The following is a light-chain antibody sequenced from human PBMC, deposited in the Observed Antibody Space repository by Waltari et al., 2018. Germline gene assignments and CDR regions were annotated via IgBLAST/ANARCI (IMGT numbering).Light chain of an antibody. CDR1: SSDGGGYNY. J-gene: IGLJ2*01. Sequence: QSALTQPASASGSPGQSITISCSGTSSDGGGYNYVTCYQQHPGKAPKLMIYDVSNRPSGFSNRFSGSKSGNTASLTISGLQAEDEADYYCSSYTSSSTLVVFGGGTKLTVL. CDR2: DVS. CDR3: SSYTSSSTLVV. V-gene: IGLV2-14*03.